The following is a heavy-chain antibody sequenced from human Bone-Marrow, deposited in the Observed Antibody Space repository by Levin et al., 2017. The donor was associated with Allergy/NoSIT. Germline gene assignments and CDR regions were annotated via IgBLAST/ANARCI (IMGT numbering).Heavy chain of an antibody. D-gene: IGHD2-2*01. Sequence: PGGSLRLSCAASGFTFSDYYMTWIRQAPGKGLEWVSYLSTSGKTIFYSDSVKGRFTISRDNAKNSLYLQMTSLRAEDTAIYYCARGLGYCTVTSCYGKQNGMDVWGQGTTVTVSS. J-gene: IGHJ6*02. V-gene: IGHV3-11*01. CDR2: LSTSGKTI. CDR1: GFTFSDYY. CDR3: ARGLGYCTVTSCYGKQNGMDV.